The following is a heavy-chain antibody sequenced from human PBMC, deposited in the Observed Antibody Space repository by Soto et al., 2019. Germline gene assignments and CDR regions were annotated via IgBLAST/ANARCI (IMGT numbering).Heavy chain of an antibody. J-gene: IGHJ4*02. V-gene: IGHV1-46*01. CDR3: SRSHNWRLWQN. CDR1: GYTFTDYY. Sequence: QVQLVQSGAEVKKPGASVKVSCKASGYTFTDYYMHWVRQAPGQGLGWMGIIDPSGGSTSYTQKFQGRVTMTRDTSTSTVYMELSSLRSEDTAVYYCSRSHNWRLWQNWGQGTLVTVSS. CDR2: IDPSGGST. D-gene: IGHD1-20*01.